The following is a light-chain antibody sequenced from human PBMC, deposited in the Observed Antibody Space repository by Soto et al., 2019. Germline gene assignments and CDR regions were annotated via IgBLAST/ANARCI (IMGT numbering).Light chain of an antibody. CDR1: QSIRSER. CDR2: DAS. CDR3: QEYDGAPIT. J-gene: IGKJ5*01. V-gene: IGKV3-20*01. Sequence: EIVLTQSPDTLSLSPGERATLSCRASQSIRSERLAWYQQKPGQAPRLVIFDASNRASGMPERFSGSGSGTDFTLTIARLEPEDFAVYYCQEYDGAPITFGLGTRWRL.